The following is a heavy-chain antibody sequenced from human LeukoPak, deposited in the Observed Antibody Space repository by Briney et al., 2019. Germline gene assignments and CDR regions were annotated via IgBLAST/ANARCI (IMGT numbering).Heavy chain of an antibody. D-gene: IGHD1-14*01. CDR2: ISSSSSYI. CDR3: ARVILRNPDV. CDR1: GFTFSSYA. V-gene: IGHV3-21*01. Sequence: GGSLRLSCAASGFTFSSYAMSWVRQAPGKGLEWVSSISSSSSYIYYADSVKGRFTISRDNAKNSLYLQMNSLRAEDTAVYYCARVILRNPDVWGQGTTVTVSS. J-gene: IGHJ6*02.